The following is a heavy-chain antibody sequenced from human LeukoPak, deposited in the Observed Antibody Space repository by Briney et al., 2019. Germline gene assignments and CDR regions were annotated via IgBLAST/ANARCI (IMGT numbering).Heavy chain of an antibody. Sequence: SETLSLTCAVYGGSFSGYYWSWIRQPPGKGLEWIGEINHSGSTNYNPSLKSRVTISVDTSKNQFSLKLSSVTAADTAVYYCARARARSSWTYYYYYYMDVWGRGTTVTVSS. J-gene: IGHJ6*03. CDR3: ARARARSSWTYYYYYYMDV. CDR2: INHSGST. D-gene: IGHD6-13*01. V-gene: IGHV4-34*01. CDR1: GGSFSGYY.